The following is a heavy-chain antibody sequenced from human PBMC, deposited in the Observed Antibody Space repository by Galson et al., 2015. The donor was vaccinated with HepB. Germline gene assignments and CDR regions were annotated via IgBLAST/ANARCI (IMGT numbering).Heavy chain of an antibody. J-gene: IGHJ4*02. D-gene: IGHD1-26*01. CDR1: RFTFNNYA. CDR2: ISYDGSNK. Sequence: SLRLSCAASRFTFNNYAVHWVRQAPGKGLEWVAVISYDGSNKDYAESVKGRFTVSRDNSKNTLYLQLNSLRVEDAAFYYCAKTRSGGTPEFDYWGQGTLVTVSS. CDR3: AKTRSGGTPEFDY. V-gene: IGHV3-30*18.